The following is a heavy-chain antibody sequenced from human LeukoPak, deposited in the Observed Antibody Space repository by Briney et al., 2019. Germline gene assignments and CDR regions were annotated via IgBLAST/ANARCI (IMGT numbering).Heavy chain of an antibody. CDR1: GGSISSYY. D-gene: IGHD5-18*01. CDR2: IYSSGST. V-gene: IGHV4-59*01. Sequence: PSETLSLTCTVSGGSISSYYWSWIRQPPGKGLEWIGYIYSSGSTKYNPFLKSRVTISVDTSKNQFSLKLSSVTAADTAVYYCARTPRGYSYGHYFDYWGQGTLVTVSS. CDR3: ARTPRGYSYGHYFDY. J-gene: IGHJ4*02.